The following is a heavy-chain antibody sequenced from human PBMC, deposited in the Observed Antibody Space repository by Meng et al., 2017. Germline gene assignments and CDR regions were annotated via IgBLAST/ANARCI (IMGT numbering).Heavy chain of an antibody. CDR2: INHSGST. J-gene: IGHJ4*02. CDR1: GGSFSGYY. D-gene: IGHD3-22*01. V-gene: IGHV4-34*01. CDR3: AGITMSRAGDY. Sequence: VRLSQSGAGLLKPSVTLSRTCAVYGGSFSGYYWSWIRQPPGKGLEWIGEINHSGSTNYNPSLKSRVTISVDTSKNQFSLKLSSVTAADTAVYYCAGITMSRAGDYWGQGTLVTVSS.